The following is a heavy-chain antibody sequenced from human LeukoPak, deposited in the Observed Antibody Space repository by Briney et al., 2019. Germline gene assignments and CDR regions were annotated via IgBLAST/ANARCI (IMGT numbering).Heavy chain of an antibody. CDR2: IYTRGGT. V-gene: IGHV4-4*07. CDR1: DGSISGYY. Sequence: SETLSLTYTVSDGSISGYYCSWIRQPAGKGLEWIGHIYTRGGTNYNPSLKSRVSMSVDTSKNQFSLKLSSVTAADTAVYYCARVDSSGWHYFDYWGQGTLVTVSS. D-gene: IGHD6-19*01. J-gene: IGHJ4*02. CDR3: ARVDSSGWHYFDY.